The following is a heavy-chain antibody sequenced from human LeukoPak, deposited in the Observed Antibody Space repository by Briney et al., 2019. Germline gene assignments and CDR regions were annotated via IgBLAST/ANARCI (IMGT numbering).Heavy chain of an antibody. V-gene: IGHV1-3*01. Sequence: ASVKVSCKASGYTFTSYAMHWVRQAPGQRLEWMGWINAGNGDTKYSQKFQGRVTIARDTSASTTYMELSSLKSEDTAVYYCARGAPIAVAGYFDYWGQGTLVTVSS. CDR2: INAGNGDT. J-gene: IGHJ4*02. D-gene: IGHD6-19*01. CDR1: GYTFTSYA. CDR3: ARGAPIAVAGYFDY.